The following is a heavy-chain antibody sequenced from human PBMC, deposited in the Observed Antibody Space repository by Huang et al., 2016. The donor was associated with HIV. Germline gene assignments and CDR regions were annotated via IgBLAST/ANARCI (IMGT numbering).Heavy chain of an antibody. V-gene: IGHV3-9*01. D-gene: IGHD3-22*01. CDR3: AKDYYYDRSGSDAFDI. Sequence: EVQLVESGGGLVQPGRSLRLSCAASGFTLDDYAMPWVRQAPGEGLEWVSGISWDSGTIGYADSVKGRFTISRDNAKRSLYLQMNSLRAEDTALYYCAKDYYYDRSGSDAFDIWGQGTMVTVSS. J-gene: IGHJ3*02. CDR2: ISWDSGTI. CDR1: GFTLDDYA.